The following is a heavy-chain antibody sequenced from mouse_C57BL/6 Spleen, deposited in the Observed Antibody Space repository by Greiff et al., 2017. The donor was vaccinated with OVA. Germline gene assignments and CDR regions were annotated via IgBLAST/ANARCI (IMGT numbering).Heavy chain of an antibody. D-gene: IGHD1-1*01. CDR3: ARNSDYGSPAMDY. CDR2: IDPEDGET. J-gene: IGHJ4*01. Sequence: VQLQPSGAELVKPGASVKLSCTASGFNIKDYYMHWVKQRTEQGLAWIGRIDPEDGETKYAPKFQGKATITADTSSNTAYLQLSSLTSEDTAVYYCARNSDYGSPAMDYWGQGTSVTVSS. CDR1: GFNIKDYY. V-gene: IGHV14-2*01.